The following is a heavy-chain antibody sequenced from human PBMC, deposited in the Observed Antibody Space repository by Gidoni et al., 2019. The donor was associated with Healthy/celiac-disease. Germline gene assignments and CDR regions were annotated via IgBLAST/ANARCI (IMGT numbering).Heavy chain of an antibody. D-gene: IGHD6-19*01. CDR3: ARDPDSGYSSGWYPYYFDY. V-gene: IGHV3-21*01. CDR2: ISSSSSYI. Sequence: EVQLVESGGGLVKPGGSLRLSCAAYGFTFSSYCMNWVRQAPGKGLEWVTSISSSSSYIYYADSVKGRFTISRDNAKNSLYLQMNSLRAEDTAVYYCARDPDSGYSSGWYPYYFDYWGQGTLVTVSS. J-gene: IGHJ4*02. CDR1: GFTFSSYC.